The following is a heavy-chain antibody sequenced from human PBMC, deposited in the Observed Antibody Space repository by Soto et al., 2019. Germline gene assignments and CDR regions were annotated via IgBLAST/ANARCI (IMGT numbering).Heavy chain of an antibody. V-gene: IGHV1-69*01. CDR1: GGTFSSYA. Sequence: QVQLVQSGAEVKKPGSSVKVSCKASGGTFSSYAISWVRQAPGQGLEWMGGIIPIFGTANYAQKFQGRVQITADESTSTAYMGLSSLRSEDTAVYYCARGGEQWLVFYFDYWGQGTLVTVSS. CDR2: IIPIFGTA. CDR3: ARGGEQWLVFYFDY. J-gene: IGHJ4*02. D-gene: IGHD6-19*01.